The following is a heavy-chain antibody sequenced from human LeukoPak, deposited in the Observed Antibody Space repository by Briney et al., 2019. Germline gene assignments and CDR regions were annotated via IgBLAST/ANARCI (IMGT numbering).Heavy chain of an antibody. CDR2: ISSSSNYI. D-gene: IGHD1-26*01. Sequence: PGGSLRLSCGASGFTLSSYSMNWVRQTPGKGLEWVSSISSSSNYIYYADSVKGRFTVSRGNAKNSLYLQMNSLRAEDTAVYYCARDGQELPDAFDIWGQGTMVTVSS. CDR1: GFTLSSYS. J-gene: IGHJ3*02. CDR3: ARDGQELPDAFDI. V-gene: IGHV3-21*01.